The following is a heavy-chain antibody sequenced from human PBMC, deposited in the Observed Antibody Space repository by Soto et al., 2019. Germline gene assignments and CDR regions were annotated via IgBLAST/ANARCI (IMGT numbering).Heavy chain of an antibody. Sequence: SETLSLTCTVSGGSISSSSYYWGWIRQPPGKGLGWIGSIYYSGSTYYNPSLKSRVAISVDTSKNQFSLKLSSVTAADTAVYYCARAEPAARAYYYYGMDVWGQGTTVTVSS. CDR2: IYYSGST. J-gene: IGHJ6*02. V-gene: IGHV4-39*01. CDR1: GGSISSSSYY. D-gene: IGHD2-2*01. CDR3: ARAEPAARAYYYYGMDV.